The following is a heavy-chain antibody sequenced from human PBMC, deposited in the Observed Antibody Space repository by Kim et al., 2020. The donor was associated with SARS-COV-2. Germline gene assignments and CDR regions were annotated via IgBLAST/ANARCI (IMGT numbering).Heavy chain of an antibody. J-gene: IGHJ4*02. CDR1: GGSISSSSYY. CDR2: IYYSGST. CDR3: ARVDGGSHYDILTGYYKGNFFDY. D-gene: IGHD3-9*01. V-gene: IGHV4-39*01. Sequence: SETLSLTCTVSGGSISSSSYYWGWIRQPPGKGLEWIGSIYYSGSTYYNPSLKSRVTISVDTSKNQFSLKLSSVTAADTAVYYCARVDGGSHYDILTGYYKGNFFDYWGQGTLVTVSS.